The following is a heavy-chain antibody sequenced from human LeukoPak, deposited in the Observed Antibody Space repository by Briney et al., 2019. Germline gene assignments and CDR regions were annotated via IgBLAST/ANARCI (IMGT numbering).Heavy chain of an antibody. J-gene: IGHJ4*02. V-gene: IGHV3-7*03. CDR2: IKQDGSEK. D-gene: IGHD1-26*01. CDR3: ARCIVGATLDY. CDR1: GFTFSNYD. Sequence: PGGSLRLSCAASGFTFSNYDIHWVRQAPGKGLEWVANIKQDGSEKYYVDSVKGRFTISRDNAKNSLYLQMNSLRAEDTAVYYCARCIVGATLDYWGQGTLVTVSS.